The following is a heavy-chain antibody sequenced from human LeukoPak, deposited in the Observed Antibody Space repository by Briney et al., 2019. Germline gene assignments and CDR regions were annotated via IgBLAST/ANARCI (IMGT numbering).Heavy chain of an antibody. J-gene: IGHJ4*02. V-gene: IGHV3-23*01. Sequence: AGGSLRLSCAASGFTFSSYGMSWVRQAPGKGLEWVSAISGSGGSTYYADSVKGRFTISRDDSKNTLYLQMNSLRAEDTAVYYCAKEGGDSSGYALSDFDYWGQGTLVTVSS. CDR1: GFTFSSYG. CDR3: AKEGGDSSGYALSDFDY. D-gene: IGHD3-22*01. CDR2: ISGSGGST.